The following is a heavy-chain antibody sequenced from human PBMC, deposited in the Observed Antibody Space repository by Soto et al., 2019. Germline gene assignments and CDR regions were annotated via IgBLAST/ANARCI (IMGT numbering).Heavy chain of an antibody. Sequence: TGGSLRLSCAASGFSFGSYALSWVRQAPGKGLEWVSTISGSDGKTFYADSVKGRFSISRDTSQSTLYPQMDSLRADDTAMYYCARWSYLDYWGQGTRVTVSS. D-gene: IGHD3-3*01. CDR3: ARWSYLDY. CDR1: GFSFGSYA. V-gene: IGHV3-23*01. J-gene: IGHJ4*02. CDR2: ISGSDGKT.